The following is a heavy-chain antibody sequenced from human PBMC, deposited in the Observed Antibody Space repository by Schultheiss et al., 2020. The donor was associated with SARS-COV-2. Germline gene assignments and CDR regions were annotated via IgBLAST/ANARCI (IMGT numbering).Heavy chain of an antibody. D-gene: IGHD2-21*01. V-gene: IGHV3-23*01. CDR2: ISGSGKTT. CDR1: GLIFKNYA. CDR3: ARSPPLVTAYFDA. Sequence: GESLKISCEAPGLIFKNYAMTWVRLAPGKGLEWVSTISGSGKTTYYADSVKGRFTISRDNSKNTVYLQMDSLGAEDTATYFCARSPPLVTAYFDAWGQGTLVTVSS. J-gene: IGHJ4*02.